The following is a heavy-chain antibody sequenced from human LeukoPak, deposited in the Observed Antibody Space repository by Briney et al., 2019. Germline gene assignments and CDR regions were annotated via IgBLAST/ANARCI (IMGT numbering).Heavy chain of an antibody. J-gene: IGHJ5*02. D-gene: IGHD2-15*01. CDR3: GRLDCSGGRCCGVDP. Sequence: GESLKISCKGSGYSFTSYWIGWVRQMPGKGLEWMGIFYPGDFDIRYSPSFEGQVTISADKSISTAYLQWSSLKASDTAMYYCGRLDCSGGRCCGVDPSGQGTLVTVSS. CDR1: GYSFTSYW. V-gene: IGHV5-51*01. CDR2: FYPGDFDI.